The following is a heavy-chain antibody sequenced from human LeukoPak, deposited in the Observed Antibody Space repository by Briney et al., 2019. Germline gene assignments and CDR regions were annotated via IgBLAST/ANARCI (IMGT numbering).Heavy chain of an antibody. V-gene: IGHV4-38-2*02. D-gene: IGHD3-22*01. CDR2: IDHSGNT. CDR3: ARDTRYYYDSSGYFYLGFDY. J-gene: IGHJ4*02. Sequence: PETLSLTCAVSGYSISSGHYWAWVRQPPGKGLERVGSIDHSGNTYYNASLKSRGSISVDTSKNQFSLKLTSMTAADTAIYYCARDTRYYYDSSGYFYLGFDYWGQGTLVTVSS. CDR1: GYSISSGHY.